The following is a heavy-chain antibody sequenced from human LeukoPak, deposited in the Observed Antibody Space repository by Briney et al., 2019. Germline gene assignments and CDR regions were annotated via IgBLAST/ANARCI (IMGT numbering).Heavy chain of an antibody. V-gene: IGHV3-23*01. CDR3: ARDWYDY. Sequence: GGSLRLSCAASGFTFSTYAMIWVRQAPRKGLEWVSVIGGSGSYTYYADSVKGRFTISRDNSKDTLYLQMSSLRPEDTAVYYCARDWYDYWGQGTLVTVSS. D-gene: IGHD6-13*01. CDR1: GFTFSTYA. CDR2: IGGSGSYT. J-gene: IGHJ4*02.